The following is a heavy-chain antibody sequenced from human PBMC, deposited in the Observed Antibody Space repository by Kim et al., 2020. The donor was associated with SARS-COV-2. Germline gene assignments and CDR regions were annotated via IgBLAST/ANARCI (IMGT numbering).Heavy chain of an antibody. J-gene: IGHJ3*02. CDR3: AQGWQWLARGAFDI. D-gene: IGHD6-19*01. Sequence: TPARKRRSPISVDTSKNQFSLKLSSVTAADTAVYYCAQGWQWLARGAFDIWGQGTMVTVSS. V-gene: IGHV4-39*01.